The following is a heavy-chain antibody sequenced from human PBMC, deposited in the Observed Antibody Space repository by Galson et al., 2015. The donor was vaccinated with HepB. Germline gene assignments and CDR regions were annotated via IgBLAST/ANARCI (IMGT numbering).Heavy chain of an antibody. J-gene: IGHJ4*02. CDR1: RFTFSNYV. Sequence: SLRLSCAASRFTFSNYVMNWVRPAPGKGLEWVSSISGSGGSTYYAGSVKGRFTISRDNSKNTLYLQMNSLRAEDTAVYYCAKNSGSSWFVPYHFDSWGQGTLVTVSS. V-gene: IGHV3-23*01. CDR2: ISGSGGST. D-gene: IGHD6-13*01. CDR3: AKNSGSSWFVPYHFDS.